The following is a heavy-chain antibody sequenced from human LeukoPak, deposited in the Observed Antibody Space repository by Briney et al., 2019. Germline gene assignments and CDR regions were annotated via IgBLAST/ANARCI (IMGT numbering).Heavy chain of an antibody. CDR1: GGSFSGYY. V-gene: IGHV4-34*01. CDR3: ARRGYDILTGYYYIDY. CDR2: INHSGST. D-gene: IGHD3-9*01. J-gene: IGHJ4*02. Sequence: SETLSLTCAVYGGSFSGYYWSWIRQPPGKGLEWIGEINHSGSTYYNPSLKSRVTISVDTSKNQFSLKLSSVTAADTAVYYCARRGYDILTGYYYIDYWGQGTLVTVSS.